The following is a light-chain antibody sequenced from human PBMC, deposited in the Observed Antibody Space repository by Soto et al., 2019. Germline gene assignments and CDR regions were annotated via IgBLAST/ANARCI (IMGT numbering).Light chain of an antibody. CDR1: QSVSSSY. J-gene: IGKJ1*01. CDR3: QQYGSSPTWT. V-gene: IGKV3-20*01. Sequence: LKQSPGTLSLSPGERATLSCRASQSVSSSYLAWYQQKPGQAPRLLIYGASSRATGIPDRFSGSGSGTDFTLTISRLEPEDFAVYYCQQYGSSPTWTSGQ. CDR2: GAS.